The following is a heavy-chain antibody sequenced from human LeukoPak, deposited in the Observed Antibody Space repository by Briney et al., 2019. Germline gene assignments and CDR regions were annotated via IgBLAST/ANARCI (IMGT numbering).Heavy chain of an antibody. V-gene: IGHV3-21*01. CDR1: GFTFSSYS. CDR3: ARXYYGSGSYFGY. Sequence: GGSLRLSCAASGFTFSSYSMNWVRQAPGKGLEWVSSISSSSSYIYYADSVKGRFTISRDNAKNSLYLQMNSLRAEDTAVYYCARXYYGSGSYFGYWGXGTLVXXSS. D-gene: IGHD3-10*01. J-gene: IGHJ4*02. CDR2: ISSSSSYI.